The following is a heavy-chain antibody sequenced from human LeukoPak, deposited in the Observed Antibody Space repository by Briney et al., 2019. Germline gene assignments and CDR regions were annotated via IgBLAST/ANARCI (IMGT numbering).Heavy chain of an antibody. CDR2: INHSGST. CDR3: ARPRLGYYYYMDV. V-gene: IGHV4-34*01. D-gene: IGHD7-27*01. CDR1: GGSFSGYY. J-gene: IGHJ6*03. Sequence: PSETLSLTCAVYGGSFSGYYWSWIRQPPGKGLEWIGEINHSGSTNYNPSLKSRVTISVDTSKNQFSLKLSSVTAADTAVYYCARPRLGYYYYMDVWGKGTTVTIS.